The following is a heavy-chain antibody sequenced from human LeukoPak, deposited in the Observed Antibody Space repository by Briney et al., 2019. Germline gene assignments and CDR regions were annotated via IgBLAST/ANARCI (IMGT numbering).Heavy chain of an antibody. CDR2: INPSGGST. Sequence: ASVKVSCKASGYTFTSYYMHWVRQAPGRGLEWMGIINPSGGSTSYAQKFQGRVTMTRDTSTSTVYMELSSLRSEDTAVYYCAAWYYYDSSGDAFDIWGQGTMVTVSS. CDR1: GYTFTSYY. D-gene: IGHD3-22*01. V-gene: IGHV1-46*01. J-gene: IGHJ3*02. CDR3: AAWYYYDSSGDAFDI.